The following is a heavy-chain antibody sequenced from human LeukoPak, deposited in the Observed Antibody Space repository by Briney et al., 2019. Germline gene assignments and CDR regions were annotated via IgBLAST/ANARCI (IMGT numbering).Heavy chain of an antibody. D-gene: IGHD2-21*01. CDR3: ARRNVCGEGPMCTFDI. J-gene: IGHJ3*02. V-gene: IGHV4-39*01. CDR2: IYYRGNT. CDR1: GASISSPDFY. Sequence: PSETLSLTCSVSGASISSPDFYWGWIRQPPGKGLEWIGTIYYRGNTYYNPSLDSRVTILLDTSKNQFSLKLRYVTAADTAVYYWARRNVCGEGPMCTFDIWGQGTVVAVSS.